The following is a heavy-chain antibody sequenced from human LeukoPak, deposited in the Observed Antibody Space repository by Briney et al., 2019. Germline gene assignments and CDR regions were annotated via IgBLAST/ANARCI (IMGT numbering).Heavy chain of an antibody. CDR3: AKSKTAVTTGYLDY. V-gene: IGHV3-43*01. J-gene: IGHJ4*01. CDR2: ISWDGGST. Sequence: PGGSLRLSCAASGFTFDDYTMHWVRQAPGKGLEWVSLISWDGGSTYYADPVKGRFTISRDNSKNSLYLQMNSLRTEDTALYYCAKSKTAVTTGYLDYWGXGTLVTVSS. D-gene: IGHD4-17*01. CDR1: GFTFDDYT.